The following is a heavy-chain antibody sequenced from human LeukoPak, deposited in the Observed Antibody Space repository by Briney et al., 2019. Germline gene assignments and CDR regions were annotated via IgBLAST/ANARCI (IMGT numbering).Heavy chain of an antibody. J-gene: IGHJ2*01. CDR1: GGSISSSSYY. Sequence: PSGTLSLTCTVSGGSISSSSYYWGWIRQPPGKGLEWIGSIYYSGSTYYNPSLKSRVTISVDTSKNQFSLKLSSVTAADTAVYYCARVVPAAARIFDLWGRGTLVTVSS. D-gene: IGHD2-2*01. V-gene: IGHV4-39*01. CDR3: ARVVPAAARIFDL. CDR2: IYYSGST.